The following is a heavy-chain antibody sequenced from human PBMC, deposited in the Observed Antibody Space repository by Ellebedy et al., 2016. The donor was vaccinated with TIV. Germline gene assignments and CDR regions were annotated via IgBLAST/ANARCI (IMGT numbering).Heavy chain of an antibody. D-gene: IGHD2-2*01. V-gene: IGHV1-2*02. Sequence: ASVKVSCXASGYPFIGYYIHWVRQAPGQGLEWMGWVNPDSGATNFAQKFQGRVTMTRDTSISTAYMELSRLRSDDTAVYYCARDDCSGTSCPFFHYWGQGTLVTVSS. CDR1: GYPFIGYY. CDR2: VNPDSGAT. CDR3: ARDDCSGTSCPFFHY. J-gene: IGHJ4*02.